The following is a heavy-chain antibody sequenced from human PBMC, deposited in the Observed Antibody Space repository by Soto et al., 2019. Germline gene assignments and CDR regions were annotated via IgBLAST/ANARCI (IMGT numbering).Heavy chain of an antibody. D-gene: IGHD6-19*01. CDR2: ISHDGSNA. CDR3: AKQGIEVAGTDYFDY. V-gene: IGHV3-30*18. CDR1: GFIFRSYG. J-gene: IGHJ4*02. Sequence: PGGSLRLSCAAAGFIFRSYGVHWVRQAPGKGLEWVAVISHDGSNAYYADAVNGRFTISRDNAKNTVYLQMNSLRAEDTAVYYCAKQGIEVAGTDYFDYWGQGALVTAPQ.